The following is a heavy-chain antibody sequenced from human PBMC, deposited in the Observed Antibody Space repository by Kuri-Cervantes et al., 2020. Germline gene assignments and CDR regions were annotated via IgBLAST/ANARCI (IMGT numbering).Heavy chain of an antibody. CDR3: ARGLMRKDITMVRGVIAY. CDR2: MNPNSGNT. J-gene: IGHJ4*02. V-gene: IGHV1-8*02. D-gene: IGHD3-10*01. CDR1: GYTFTSYG. Sequence: ASVKVSCKASGYTFTSYGISWVRQATGQGLEWMGWMNPNSGNTGYAQKFQGRVTMTRNTSISTAYMELSSLRSEDTAVYYCARGLMRKDITMVRGVIAYWGQGTLVTVSS.